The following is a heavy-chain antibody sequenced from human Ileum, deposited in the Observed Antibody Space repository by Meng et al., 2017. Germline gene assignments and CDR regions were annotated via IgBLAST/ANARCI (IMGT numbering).Heavy chain of an antibody. CDR2: IYYRGGA. J-gene: IGHJ5*02. V-gene: IGHV4-59*08. Sequence: QVQLQESGPGLVKPSETLPLTFSVSGSSISSHYWPWIRQPPGMGLEYIGYIYYRGGASYNPSLRSRVTMSVDTSKNQFSLNLSSVTAADTAVYYCARLLDSSDWGWFDPWGQGTLVTVSS. CDR3: ARLLDSSDWGWFDP. CDR1: GSSISSHY. D-gene: IGHD3-22*01.